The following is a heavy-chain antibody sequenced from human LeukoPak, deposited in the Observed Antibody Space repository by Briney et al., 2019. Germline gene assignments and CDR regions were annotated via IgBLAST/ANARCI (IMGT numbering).Heavy chain of an antibody. CDR2: IYPGDSDT. D-gene: IGHD6-6*01. Sequence: GESLKISCKGSGYSFTSYWNGWVRQMPGKGLEWMGIIYPGDSDTRYSPSFQGQVTISADKSISTAYLQWSSLKASDTAMYYCVRNREYSSSPAGYWFDPWGQGTLVTVSS. J-gene: IGHJ5*02. CDR3: VRNREYSSSPAGYWFDP. CDR1: GYSFTSYW. V-gene: IGHV5-51*01.